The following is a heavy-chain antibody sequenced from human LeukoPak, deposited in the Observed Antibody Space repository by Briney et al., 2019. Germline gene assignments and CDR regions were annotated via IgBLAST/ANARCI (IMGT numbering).Heavy chain of an antibody. CDR3: ARDPYDSSGYYLADY. Sequence: PGGSLRLSCAASGFTFSSYWMSWVRQAPGKGLEWVANIKQDGSEKYYVDSVKGRFTISRDNAKNSLYLQMNSLRAEDTAVYYCARDPYDSSGYYLADYWGQGTLVTVSS. V-gene: IGHV3-7*01. CDR1: GFTFSSYW. J-gene: IGHJ4*02. CDR2: IKQDGSEK. D-gene: IGHD3-22*01.